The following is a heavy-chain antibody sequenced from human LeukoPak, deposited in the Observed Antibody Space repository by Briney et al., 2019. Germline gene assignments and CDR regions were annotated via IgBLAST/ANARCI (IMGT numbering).Heavy chain of an antibody. CDR3: ARDNPRNYYYMDV. D-gene: IGHD1-14*01. V-gene: IGHV3-11*04. CDR2: ISSSSSTI. CDR1: GFTFSDYY. J-gene: IGHJ6*03. Sequence: GGSLRLSCAASGFTFSDYYMSWIRQAPGKGLEWVSYISSSSSTIYYADSVKGRFTISRDNARNSLYLQMNSLRAEDTAVYYCARDNPRNYYYMDVWGKGTTVTVSS.